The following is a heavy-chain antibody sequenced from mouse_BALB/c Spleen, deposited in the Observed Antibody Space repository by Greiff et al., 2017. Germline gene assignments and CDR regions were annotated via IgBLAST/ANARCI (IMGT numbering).Heavy chain of an antibody. CDR2: INSNGGST. CDR3: ARQGIYGGGFAY. CDR1: GFTFSSYY. D-gene: IGHD1-1*01. Sequence: EVQGVESGGGLVKLGGSLKLSCAASGFTFSSYYMSLVRQTPEKRLELVAAINSNGGSTYYPDTVKGRFTISSDNAKNTLYLQMSSLKSEDTALYYCARQGIYGGGFAYWGQGALVTVSA. J-gene: IGHJ3*01. V-gene: IGHV5-6-2*01.